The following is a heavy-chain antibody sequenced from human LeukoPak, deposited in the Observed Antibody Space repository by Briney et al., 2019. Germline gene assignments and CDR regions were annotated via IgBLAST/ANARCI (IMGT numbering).Heavy chain of an antibody. J-gene: IGHJ4*02. CDR3: ARAYNSRYGGQFFDS. V-gene: IGHV1-2*02. CDR1: GYTFTGNN. D-gene: IGHD5-18*01. CDR2: IHTKNGDT. Sequence: ASVTVSCMASGYTFTGNNIHWVRQAPGQGLECMGWIHTKNGDTNYAQKFRGRVTMTMDTSTSTAYMELSGLTSDDTALYYCARAYNSRYGGQFFDSWGQGTLVAVSS.